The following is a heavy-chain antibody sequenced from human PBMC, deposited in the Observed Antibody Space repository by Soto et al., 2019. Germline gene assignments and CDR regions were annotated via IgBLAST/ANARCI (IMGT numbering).Heavy chain of an antibody. CDR2: INPLYDTT. CDR1: GSSDRKYA. V-gene: IGHV1-69*06. J-gene: IGHJ5*02. D-gene: IGHD1-26*01. Sequence: QVHLVQSGAEVKKPGSSVKVSCRTSGSSDRKYAIGWVRQAPGQGLEWMGLINPLYDTTNYAQKFQGRVTITRDKPRATSNLKVSSLRLRDRAVYSCGRVLGRGGSTFDPWGQETLVTAPS. CDR3: GRVLGRGGSTFDP.